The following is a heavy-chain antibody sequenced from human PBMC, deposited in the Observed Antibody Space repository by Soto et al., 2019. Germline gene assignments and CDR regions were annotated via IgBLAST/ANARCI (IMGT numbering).Heavy chain of an antibody. V-gene: IGHV3-48*02. Sequence: PGGSLRLSCVASGFTLSGYYMNWVRQAPGKGLEWVSYISSASHTIYYADSVKGRFTISRDNAKNSLFLQMNSLKDEDIAIYYCARDSHFGYGMDVWGQGTTVTVSS. CDR1: GFTLSGYY. D-gene: IGHD3-10*01. J-gene: IGHJ6*02. CDR3: ARDSHFGYGMDV. CDR2: ISSASHTI.